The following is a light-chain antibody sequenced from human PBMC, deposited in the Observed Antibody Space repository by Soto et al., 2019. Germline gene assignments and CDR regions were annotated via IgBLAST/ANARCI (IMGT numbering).Light chain of an antibody. CDR1: QSVSSNY. J-gene: IGKJ1*01. Sequence: EIVLTQSPGTLSLSPEERATLSCRASQSVSSNYIAWYRRKPGQAPSLLIYGASTRATGIPGRFSGSGSGTDFTLTITRLEPEDFAVYYCQQYGSSPPTFGQGTKVEI. V-gene: IGKV3-20*01. CDR2: GAS. CDR3: QQYGSSPPT.